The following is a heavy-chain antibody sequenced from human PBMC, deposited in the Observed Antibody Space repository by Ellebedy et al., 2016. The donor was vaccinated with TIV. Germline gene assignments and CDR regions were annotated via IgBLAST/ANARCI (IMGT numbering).Heavy chain of an antibody. V-gene: IGHV4-38-2*02. Sequence: MPSETLSLTCTVSGYSISTGSYWAWIRQPPGKGLELIASMFHSGNTNNNPSLRSRVTISLDTSKNQFSLKLTSVTAADTAVYYCARFTFGLDYWGQGALVAVSS. CDR2: MFHSGNT. CDR1: GYSISTGSY. J-gene: IGHJ4*02. D-gene: IGHD2/OR15-2a*01. CDR3: ARFTFGLDY.